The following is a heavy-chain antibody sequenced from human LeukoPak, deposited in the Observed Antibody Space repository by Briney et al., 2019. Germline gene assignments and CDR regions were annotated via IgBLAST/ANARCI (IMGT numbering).Heavy chain of an antibody. Sequence: ASVRVSCKASGYTFTGYYMHWVRQAPGQGLEWMGWINPNSGDTKYAKKFQGRVTMTRDTSISTGYMELSSLRPDDTAVYYCARKYDILTGNDNWFNPWGQGTLVTVSS. CDR1: GYTFTGYY. D-gene: IGHD3-9*01. CDR2: INPNSGDT. J-gene: IGHJ5*02. V-gene: IGHV1-2*02. CDR3: ARKYDILTGNDNWFNP.